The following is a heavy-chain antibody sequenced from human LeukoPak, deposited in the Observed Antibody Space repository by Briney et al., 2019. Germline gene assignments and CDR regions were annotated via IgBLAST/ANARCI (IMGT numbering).Heavy chain of an antibody. D-gene: IGHD3-3*01. J-gene: IGHJ4*02. CDR2: IRYDGSNK. Sequence: GGSLRLSCAASGFTFSSYGMHWVRQAPGKGLEWVAFIRYDGSNKYYADSVKGRFTISRGNSKNTLYLQMNSLRAEDTAVYYCAKRSSRDREWLLSPSHFDYWGQGTLVTVSS. V-gene: IGHV3-30*02. CDR1: GFTFSSYG. CDR3: AKRSSRDREWLLSPSHFDY.